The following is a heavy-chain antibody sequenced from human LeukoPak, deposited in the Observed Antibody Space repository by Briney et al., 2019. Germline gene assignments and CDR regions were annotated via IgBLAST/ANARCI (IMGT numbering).Heavy chain of an antibody. CDR3: AKDSDYYHSSGYYYAYFQH. V-gene: IGHV3-48*02. D-gene: IGHD3-22*01. Sequence: PGGSLRLSCAASGFTFSSNWIHWVRQAPGKGLEWVSYISSSSSTIYYADSVKGRFTISRDNAKNSLYLQMNSLRDEDTAVYYCAKDSDYYHSSGYYYAYFQHWGQGTLVTVSS. CDR2: ISSSSSTI. CDR1: GFTFSSNW. J-gene: IGHJ1*01.